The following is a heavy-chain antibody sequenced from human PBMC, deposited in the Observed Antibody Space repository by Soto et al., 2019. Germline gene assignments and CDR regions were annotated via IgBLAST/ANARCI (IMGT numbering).Heavy chain of an antibody. CDR3: AKHKTAADWFFDL. CDR2: IRGSGGTT. V-gene: IGHV3-23*01. D-gene: IGHD1-1*01. J-gene: IGHJ2*01. Sequence: EVPLLESGGGLVQPGGSLKLSCAASGFTFNTYGMNWVRQAPGKGLEWVSTIRGSGGTTYYVDSVKGRFSISRDNSKNTLYLQMNSLRAEDTAVYYCAKHKTAADWFFDLWGRGTLVTVSS. CDR1: GFTFNTYG.